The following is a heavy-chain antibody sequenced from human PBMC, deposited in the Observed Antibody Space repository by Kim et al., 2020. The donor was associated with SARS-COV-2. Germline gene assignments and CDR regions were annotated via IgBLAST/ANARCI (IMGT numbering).Heavy chain of an antibody. CDR3: AGGFSSSWWFDP. CDR2: I. Sequence: IYYADSVKGRFSVSRDNAKNSVYLHMNSLRDEDTAVYYCAGGFSSSWWFDPWGQGTLVTVSS. V-gene: IGHV3-48*02. J-gene: IGHJ5*02. D-gene: IGHD6-13*01.